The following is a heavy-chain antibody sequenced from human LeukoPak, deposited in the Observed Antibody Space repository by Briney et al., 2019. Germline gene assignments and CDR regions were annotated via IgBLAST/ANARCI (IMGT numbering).Heavy chain of an antibody. Sequence: GGSLRLSCAASGFTFSAYSMHWVRQVPGKGLFWVSRINGDGSSTVYVDSVKGRLTISRDNSNNTLYLQMNSLRVEDTAVYYCARDPGKGITGTNFDYWGQGTLVTVSS. D-gene: IGHD1/OR15-1a*01. CDR1: GFTFSAYS. V-gene: IGHV3-74*01. CDR2: INGDGSST. CDR3: ARDPGKGITGTNFDY. J-gene: IGHJ4*02.